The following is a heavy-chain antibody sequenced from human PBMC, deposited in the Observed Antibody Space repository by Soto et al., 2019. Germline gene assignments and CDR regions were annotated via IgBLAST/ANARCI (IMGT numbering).Heavy chain of an antibody. CDR2: INHSGST. CDR3: ARKTRDIVVVPAAQDYYYYYMDV. Sequence: PSETLSLTCAVYGGSFSGYYWSWIRQPPGKGLEWIGEINHSGSTNYNPSLKSRVTISVDTSKNQFSLKLSSVTAADTAVYYCARKTRDIVVVPAAQDYYYYYMDVWGKGTTVTVSS. CDR1: GGSFSGYY. J-gene: IGHJ6*03. D-gene: IGHD2-2*01. V-gene: IGHV4-34*01.